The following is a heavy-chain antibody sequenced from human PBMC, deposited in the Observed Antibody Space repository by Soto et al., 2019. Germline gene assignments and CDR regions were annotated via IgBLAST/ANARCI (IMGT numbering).Heavy chain of an antibody. D-gene: IGHD6-13*01. CDR3: ARRFGSSYDY. V-gene: IGHV4-59*08. J-gene: IGHJ4*02. Sequence: PSETLSLTCTVSGGSISSYYWSWIRQPPGKGLEWIGYIYYSGSTNYNPSLKSRVTISVDTSKNQFSLKLSSVTAADTAVYYCARRFGSSYDYWGQGTLVTVSS. CDR2: IYYSGST. CDR1: GGSISSYY.